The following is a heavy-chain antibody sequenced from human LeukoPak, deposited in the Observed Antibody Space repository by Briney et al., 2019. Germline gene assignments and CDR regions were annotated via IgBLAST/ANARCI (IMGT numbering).Heavy chain of an antibody. Sequence: GGYLRLSCAASGIPFSSYSMNWVRQAPGKGLDWVSSISSSSSYIYYADSVKGRFTISRDNAKNSLYLQMNSLRAEDTAVYYCARDGYYGSGIYFDYWGQGTLVTVSS. V-gene: IGHV3-21*01. D-gene: IGHD3-10*01. J-gene: IGHJ4*02. CDR1: GIPFSSYS. CDR2: ISSSSSYI. CDR3: ARDGYYGSGIYFDY.